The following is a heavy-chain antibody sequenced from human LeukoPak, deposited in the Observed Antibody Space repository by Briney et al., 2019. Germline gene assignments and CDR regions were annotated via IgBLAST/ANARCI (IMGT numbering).Heavy chain of an antibody. CDR1: GFTFSSYA. V-gene: IGHV4-34*01. CDR2: IIHSGST. D-gene: IGHD6-13*01. CDR3: ARGRRGASSSWGDSY. J-gene: IGHJ4*02. Sequence: PGGSLRLSCAASGFTFSSYAMSWIRQPPGKGLEWIGEIIHSGSTDYNPSLKSRVTISVDTSKNQFSLKLSSVTAADTAVYYCARGRRGASSSWGDSYWGQGTLVTVSS.